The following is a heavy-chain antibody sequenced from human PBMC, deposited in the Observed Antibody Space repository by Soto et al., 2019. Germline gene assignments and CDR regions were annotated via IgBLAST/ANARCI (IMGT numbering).Heavy chain of an antibody. CDR1: AFTFSDYS. Sequence: PGGSRRLSCAASAFTFSDYSMSWIRQAPGKGLAWVSYISSSSSYTNYADSVQGRFTISRDNAKNSLYMQMNSMRAEDTAVYYCSGGRGDRPRGYNWFDPWGQGTLVTVSS. D-gene: IGHD3-10*01. CDR3: SGGRGDRPRGYNWFDP. J-gene: IGHJ5*02. V-gene: IGHV3-11*03. CDR2: ISSSSSYT.